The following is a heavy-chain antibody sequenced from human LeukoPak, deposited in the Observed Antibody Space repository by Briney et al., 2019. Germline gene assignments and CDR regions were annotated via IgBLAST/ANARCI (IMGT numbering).Heavy chain of an antibody. CDR1: GLTFSSYW. Sequence: GGSLRLSCAASGLTFSSYWMHWVRQAPGKGLVWVSRINSDGSSTSYADSVKGRFTISRDNAKNTLYLQVNSLRAEDTAVYYCARERSSSGYPDDYWGRGTLVTVSS. J-gene: IGHJ4*02. CDR3: ARERSSSGYPDDY. CDR2: INSDGSST. D-gene: IGHD3-22*01. V-gene: IGHV3-74*01.